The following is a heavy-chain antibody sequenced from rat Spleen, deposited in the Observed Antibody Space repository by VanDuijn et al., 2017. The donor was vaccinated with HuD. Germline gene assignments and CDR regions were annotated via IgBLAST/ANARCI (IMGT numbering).Heavy chain of an antibody. CDR1: GFTFIDFV. J-gene: IGHJ3*01. CDR3: TTINYLGFTH. CDR2: ITNSGGLI. Sequence: EVQLVETGGGLVQPGGSLKLSCAASGFTFIDFVMAWVRQAPTKGLEWVASITNSGGLIFYRDSVKGRFTISRDNSKSTLYLQMDSLRSEDTATYYCTTINYLGFTHRGQGTLNTVSS. D-gene: IGHD1-11*01. V-gene: IGHV5-20*01.